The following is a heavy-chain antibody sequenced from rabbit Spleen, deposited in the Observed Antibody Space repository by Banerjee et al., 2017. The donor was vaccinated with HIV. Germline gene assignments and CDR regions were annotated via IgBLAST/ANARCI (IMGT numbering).Heavy chain of an antibody. CDR3: GTQWDL. CDR2: IHTTNGWT. CDR1: GFSFDSDYV. J-gene: IGHJ4*01. D-gene: IGHD1-1*01. V-gene: IGHV1S45*01. Sequence: QEQLVESGGDLVKPGASLTLTCTASGFSFDSDYVMCWVRQAPGKGLEWIARIHTTNGWTNYASWAKGRFTISKESSTTVTLQMTSLTAADTATYFCGTQWDLWGPGTLVTVS.